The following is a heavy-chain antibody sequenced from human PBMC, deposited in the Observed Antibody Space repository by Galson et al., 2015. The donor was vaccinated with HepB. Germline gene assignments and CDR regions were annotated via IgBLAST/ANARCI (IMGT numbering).Heavy chain of an antibody. CDR3: ARVRDVTIFGVAYFDY. CDR1: GYTFTSYG. J-gene: IGHJ4*02. Sequence: SVKVSCKASGYTFTSYGISWARQAPGQGLEWMGWISAYNGNTNYAQKLQGRVTMTTDTSTSTAYMELRSLRSDDTAVYYCARVRDVTIFGVAYFDYWGQGTLVTVSS. D-gene: IGHD3-3*01. V-gene: IGHV1-18*04. CDR2: ISAYNGNT.